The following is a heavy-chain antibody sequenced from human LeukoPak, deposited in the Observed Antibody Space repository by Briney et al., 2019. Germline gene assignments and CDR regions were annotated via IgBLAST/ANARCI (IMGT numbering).Heavy chain of an antibody. CDR3: ARDGGNPYYYGSGSYRASYYYYGMDV. Sequence: SQTLSLTCAISGDSVSSDSAAWNWIRQSPSRGLEWLGKTYYRSKWYHDYAVSVKSRITINPDTSKNQFSLQLNSVTPEDTAVYYCARDGGNPYYYGSGSYRASYYYYGMDVWGQGTTVTVSS. D-gene: IGHD3-10*01. CDR1: GDSVSSDSAA. J-gene: IGHJ6*02. CDR2: TYYRSKWYH. V-gene: IGHV6-1*01.